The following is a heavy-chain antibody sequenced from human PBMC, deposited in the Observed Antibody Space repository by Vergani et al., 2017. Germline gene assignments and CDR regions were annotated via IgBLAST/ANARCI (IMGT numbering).Heavy chain of an antibody. J-gene: IGHJ4*02. CDR3: ASQDVKAHDYDNY. CDR2: ISSSSSTI. Sequence: EVQLLESGGGLVQPGGSLRLSCAASGFTFSSYSMNGVRQAPGRGLEWGSYISSSSSTIYYADSVKGRFTISRDNAKNSLYLQMNSLRAEDTDVYYCASQDVKAHDYDNYWGQGTLVTVSS. D-gene: IGHD4-17*01. CDR1: GFTFSSYS. V-gene: IGHV3-48*01.